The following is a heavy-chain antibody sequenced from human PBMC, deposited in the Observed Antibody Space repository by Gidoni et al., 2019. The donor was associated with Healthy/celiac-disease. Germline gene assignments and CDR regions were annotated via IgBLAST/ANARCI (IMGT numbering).Heavy chain of an antibody. Sequence: QVQLVESGGGVVQPGRSLRLSCAACGFPFSSYGMHWVRQAPGKGLEWVAVISHDGSNKYYADSVKGRFTISRDNSKNTLYLQMNSRRSEDTAVYYCAKDRDTAYFDYWGQGTLVTVSS. CDR3: AKDRDTAYFDY. V-gene: IGHV3-30*18. CDR2: ISHDGSNK. J-gene: IGHJ4*02. CDR1: GFPFSSYG.